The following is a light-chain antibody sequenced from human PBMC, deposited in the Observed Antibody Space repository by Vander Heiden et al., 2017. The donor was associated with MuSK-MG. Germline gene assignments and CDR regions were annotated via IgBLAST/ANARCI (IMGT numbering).Light chain of an antibody. J-gene: IGKJ2*01. V-gene: IGKV1-33*01. CDR2: DAF. CDR1: QDISSN. CDR3: QQNDNLPYT. Sequence: DIQMTQSPSSLSASVGDRVTITCRASQDISSNLNWYQQKPGKAPKLLIYDAFNWETGVPSRFSGSGSGTDFTFTITNLHPEDIAAYYCQQNDNLPYTFGQGTKLELK.